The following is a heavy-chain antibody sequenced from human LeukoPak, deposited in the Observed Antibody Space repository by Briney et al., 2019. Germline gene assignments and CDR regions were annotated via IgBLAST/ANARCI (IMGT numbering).Heavy chain of an antibody. J-gene: IGHJ4*02. CDR2: LFYGGDT. CDR1: GGSISRTTYY. D-gene: IGHD5-24*01. Sequence: PSETLSLTCTVSGGSISRTTYYWGWIRQPPGRGLEWIGGLFYGGDTYYNPSLKSRVTISADTSKNQFSLKVTSMTAADTGVYFCARGGHNYAAAYWGQGTLVTVSS. V-gene: IGHV4-39*01. CDR3: ARGGHNYAAAY.